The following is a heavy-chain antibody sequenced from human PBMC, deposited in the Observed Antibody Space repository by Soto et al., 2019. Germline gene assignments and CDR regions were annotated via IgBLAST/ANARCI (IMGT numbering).Heavy chain of an antibody. CDR3: ARGAHSRSSTDY. Sequence: SETLSLTCTVSGGSISSYYWSWIRQPPGKGLEWIGYIYYSGSTNYNPSIKSRVTISVDTSKNKFSLKLSSVTAADTYVYYCARGAHSRSSTDYWGQGTLVTVSS. J-gene: IGHJ4*02. D-gene: IGHD6-6*01. CDR1: GGSISSYY. V-gene: IGHV4-59*01. CDR2: IYYSGST.